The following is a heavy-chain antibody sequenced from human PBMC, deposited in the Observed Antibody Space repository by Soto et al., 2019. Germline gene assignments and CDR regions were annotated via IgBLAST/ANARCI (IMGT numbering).Heavy chain of an antibody. CDR1: GYSFTSYW. D-gene: IGHD6-19*01. CDR2: IYPGDSDT. Sequence: PGESLKISCKGSGYSFTSYWIGWVRQMPGKGLEWMGIIYPGDSDTRYSPSFQGQVTISADKSISTAYLQWSSLKASDTAMYYCARLGGNVAGTAYYYYMDVWGKGTTVTVSS. V-gene: IGHV5-51*01. J-gene: IGHJ6*03. CDR3: ARLGGNVAGTAYYYYMDV.